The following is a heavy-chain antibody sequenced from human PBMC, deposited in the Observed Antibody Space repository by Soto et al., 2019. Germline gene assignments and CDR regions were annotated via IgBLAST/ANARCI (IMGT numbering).Heavy chain of an antibody. CDR2: ISHDGGNR. D-gene: IGHD1-26*01. Sequence: GGSLRLSCAASGFPFSGFAMNWVRQAPGKGPEWVAVISHDGGNRHHADSVKGRFTISRDNSNKMLYLEMNTLRVEDTAVYYCTRVGVGWSYGNGMDVWGQGTTVTVSS. CDR1: GFPFSGFA. J-gene: IGHJ6*02. V-gene: IGHV3-30-3*01. CDR3: TRVGVGWSYGNGMDV.